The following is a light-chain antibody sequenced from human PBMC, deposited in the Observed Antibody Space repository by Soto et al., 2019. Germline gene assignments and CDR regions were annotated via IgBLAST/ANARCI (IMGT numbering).Light chain of an antibody. CDR2: AAS. CDR1: QGIRDD. J-gene: IGKJ4*01. CDR3: QQDYSYPLT. Sequence: AIQMTQSPSSLSASVGDSVTITCRASQGIRDDLGWYQQKPGKAPKLLIYAASSLQSGVPSRFSGSGSGTDFTLTINSLQPEDFATYYCQQDYSYPLTFGGGTKVEIK. V-gene: IGKV1-6*01.